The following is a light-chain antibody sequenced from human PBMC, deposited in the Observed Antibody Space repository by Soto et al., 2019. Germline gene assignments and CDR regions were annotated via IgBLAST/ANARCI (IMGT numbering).Light chain of an antibody. J-gene: IGKJ5*01. CDR2: DAS. CDR1: QSVSSN. V-gene: IGKV3-11*01. Sequence: LSQSPATVSVYPGERATLPCRSSQSVSSNLAWYQQKPGQAPRLLIYDASNRATGIPARFSGSGSGTDFTLTISSLEPEDFAVYYCQQRSNWPPITFGQGTRLEV. CDR3: QQRSNWPPIT.